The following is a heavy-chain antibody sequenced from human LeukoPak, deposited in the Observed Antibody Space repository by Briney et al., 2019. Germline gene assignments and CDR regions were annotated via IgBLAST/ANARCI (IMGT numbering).Heavy chain of an antibody. CDR1: GGSFSGYY. D-gene: IGHD2-2*01. V-gene: IGHV4-34*01. CDR3: ARTLGYCSSTSCYFAEYFQH. J-gene: IGHJ1*01. CDR2: INHSGST. Sequence: PSETLSLTCAVYGGSFSGYYWSWIRQPPGKGLEWIGEINHSGSTNYNPSLKSRATISVDTSKNQFSLKLSSVTAADTAVYYCARTLGYCSSTSCYFAEYFQHWGQGTLVTVSS.